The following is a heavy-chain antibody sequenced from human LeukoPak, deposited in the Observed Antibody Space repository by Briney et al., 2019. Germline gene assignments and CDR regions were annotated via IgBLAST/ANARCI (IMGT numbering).Heavy chain of an antibody. CDR3: ASIIQATYYGMDV. Sequence: SETLSLTCAVYGGSFSGYYWSWIRQPPGKGLEWIGEINHSGSTNYNPSLKSRVTISVDTSKNQFSLKLSSVTAADTAVYYCASIIQATYYGMDVWGQGTTVTVSS. J-gene: IGHJ6*02. CDR2: INHSGST. CDR1: GGSFSGYY. V-gene: IGHV4-34*01. D-gene: IGHD5-18*01.